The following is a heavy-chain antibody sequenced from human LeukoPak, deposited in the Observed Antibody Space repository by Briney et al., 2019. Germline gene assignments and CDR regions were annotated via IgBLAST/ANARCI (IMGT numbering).Heavy chain of an antibody. Sequence: GGSLRLSCAASGFSFTNYWMSWVRQAPGKGLEWVANVKEDGTTKQYVDSVKGRFTISRDNAKNSLYLQMDSLRAEDTAVYYCVSQEVVPRWGQGTQVSVSS. CDR2: VKEDGTTK. J-gene: IGHJ4*02. CDR3: VSQEVVPR. D-gene: IGHD2-15*01. V-gene: IGHV3-7*01. CDR1: GFSFTNYW.